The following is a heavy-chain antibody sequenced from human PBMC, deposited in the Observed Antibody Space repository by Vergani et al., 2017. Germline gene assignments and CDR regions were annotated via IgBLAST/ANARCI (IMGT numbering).Heavy chain of an antibody. D-gene: IGHD6-19*01. Sequence: QVQLQESGPGLVKSSETLSLTCTVSGGSISDYYWNWLRQPPGEGLEWIGYIYKSGSSTYNPSLKGRVTISADTSKNQFSLKLTSVTAADTALYYCARDRGYSTGWYSDFDIWGQGTMVTVSS. J-gene: IGHJ3*02. CDR3: ARDRGYSTGWYSDFDI. CDR2: IYKSGSS. CDR1: GGSISDYY. V-gene: IGHV4-59*01.